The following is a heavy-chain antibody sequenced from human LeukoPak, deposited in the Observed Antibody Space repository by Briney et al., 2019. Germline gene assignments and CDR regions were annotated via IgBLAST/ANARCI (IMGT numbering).Heavy chain of an antibody. V-gene: IGHV3-7*01. J-gene: IGHJ4*02. CDR2: IKQDRSEK. CDR3: ASTPPYSSGGRPFDY. CDR1: GFTLSSYW. D-gene: IGHD6-19*01. Sequence: GGSLRLSCAASGFTLSSYWLSWVRQAPGKGLEWVANIKQDRSEKYYVDSVKGGFTISRDNTKNSLYLQMNTLRAEDTAVYSWASTPPYSSGGRPFDYWGQGTLGTVSS.